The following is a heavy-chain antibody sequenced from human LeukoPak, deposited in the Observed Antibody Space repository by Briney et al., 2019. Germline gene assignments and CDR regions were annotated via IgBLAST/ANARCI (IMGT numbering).Heavy chain of an antibody. V-gene: IGHV3-7*02. Sequence: GGSLRLSCAASGFTFGTYWMSWVRQAPGKGLEWVANIKQDGGEKNYVDSVKGRFTISRDNAKNSLYLQMNSLRAEDTAVYYCARRYFDLWGRGTLVTVSS. CDR2: IKQDGGEK. CDR3: ARRYFDL. CDR1: GFTFGTYW. J-gene: IGHJ2*01.